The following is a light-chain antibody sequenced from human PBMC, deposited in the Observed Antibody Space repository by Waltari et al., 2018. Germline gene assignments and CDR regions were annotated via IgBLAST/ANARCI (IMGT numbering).Light chain of an antibody. J-gene: IGLJ3*02. V-gene: IGLV1-44*01. CDR3: AARDDSLSGQV. Sequence: QSVLTQPPSSSGNPGQRITNSCSGSSSNIGSHSVKGYQQFPGTAPKLLMYSNVQRPSGVSDRFSGSKSGTSASLAISGLQSEDEADYFCAARDDSLSGQVFGGGTKLTVL. CDR1: SSNIGSHS. CDR2: SNV.